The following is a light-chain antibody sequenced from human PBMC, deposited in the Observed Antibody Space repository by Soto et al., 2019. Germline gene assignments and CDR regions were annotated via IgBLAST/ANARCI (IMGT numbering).Light chain of an antibody. CDR3: NSYAGTSYV. Sequence: QSALTQPASVSGSPGQSITISCTGTSSDVGRYNYVSWYQQFPGKAPKLIIYGVSNRPSGVSNRFSGSKSDNTASLTISGLQAEDEADYYCNSYAGTSYVFGSGTKVTVL. V-gene: IGLV2-14*01. CDR1: SSDVGRYNY. J-gene: IGLJ1*01. CDR2: GVS.